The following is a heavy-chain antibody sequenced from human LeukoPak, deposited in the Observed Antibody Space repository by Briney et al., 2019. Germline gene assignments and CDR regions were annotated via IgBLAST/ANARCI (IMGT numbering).Heavy chain of an antibody. J-gene: IGHJ6*03. CDR1: GYTFTSYD. D-gene: IGHD3-10*01. CDR3: AGGRAGYYGSGSYPGGYYYMDV. V-gene: IGHV1-8*01. Sequence: ASVKVSCKASGYTFTSYDINWVRQATGQGLEWMGWMNPNSGNTGYAQKFQGRVTMTRNTSISTAYMELSSLRSEDTAVYYCAGGRAGYYGSGSYPGGYYYMDVWGKGTTVTISS. CDR2: MNPNSGNT.